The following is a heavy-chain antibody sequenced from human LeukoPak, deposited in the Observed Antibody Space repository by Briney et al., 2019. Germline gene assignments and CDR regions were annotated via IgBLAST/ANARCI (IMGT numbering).Heavy chain of an antibody. V-gene: IGHV3-30*03. Sequence: GGSLRLSCAASGFTFSSYGMHWVRQAPGKGLEWVAVISYDGSNKYYADSVKSRFTISRDNSKNTLYLQMNSLRAEDTAMYYCARSGDSGYDGDRNWFDPWGQGTLVTVSS. D-gene: IGHD5-12*01. J-gene: IGHJ5*02. CDR2: ISYDGSNK. CDR1: GFTFSSYG. CDR3: ARSGDSGYDGDRNWFDP.